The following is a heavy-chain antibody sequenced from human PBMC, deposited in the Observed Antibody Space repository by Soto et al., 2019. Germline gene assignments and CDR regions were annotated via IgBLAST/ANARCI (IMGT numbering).Heavy chain of an antibody. CDR2: IKQDGSER. CDR3: ARDLYYYFWSGYYTGEDYYYGMDV. V-gene: IGHV3-7*01. CDR1: GFTFRSYW. J-gene: IGHJ6*02. Sequence: GGSLRLSCAASGFTFRSYWMRWVRHAPGKGLEWVANIKQDGSERYYVNSVKGRFTISRDTAKNSLYMQMNGLRAEDTAVYYCARDLYYYFWSGYYTGEDYYYGMDVWGQGTTVTVSS. D-gene: IGHD3-3*01.